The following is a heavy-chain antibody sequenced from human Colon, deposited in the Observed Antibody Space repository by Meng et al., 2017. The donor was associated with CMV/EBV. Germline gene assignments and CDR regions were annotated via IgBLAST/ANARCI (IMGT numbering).Heavy chain of an antibody. CDR3: TKGYSGLAIYAFDV. J-gene: IGHJ3*01. D-gene: IGHD3-22*01. CDR1: GFTFSRYS. V-gene: IGHV3-72*01. Sequence: GESLKISCAASGFTFSRYSMNWVRQAPGKGLEWVGRIGNRADSYTTEYAASVKGRFTISRDDSENSLYLQMNSLKTEDTAIYYCTKGYSGLAIYAFDVWGQGTRVTVSS. CDR2: IGNRADSYTT.